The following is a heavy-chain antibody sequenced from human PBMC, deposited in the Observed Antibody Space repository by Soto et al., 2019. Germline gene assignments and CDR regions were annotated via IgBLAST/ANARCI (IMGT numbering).Heavy chain of an antibody. V-gene: IGHV1-69*06. CDR3: ARGAGFWSGYDYYGMDV. CDR1: GGTFSSYA. D-gene: IGHD3-3*01. Sequence: SVKVSCKASGGTFSSYAISWVRQAPGQGLEWMGGIIPIFGTANYAQKFQGRVTITADKSTSTAYMELSSLRSEDTAVYYCARGAGFWSGYDYYGMDVWGQGTTVTVSS. CDR2: IIPIFGTA. J-gene: IGHJ6*02.